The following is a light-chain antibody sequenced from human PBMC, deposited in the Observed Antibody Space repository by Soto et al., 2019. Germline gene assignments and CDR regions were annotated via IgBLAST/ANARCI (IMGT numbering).Light chain of an antibody. J-gene: IGLJ1*01. V-gene: IGLV2-18*01. CDR1: STDFVSYNR. CDR3: SLYTSENAYV. CDR2: EVS. Sequence: QSVLAQPPSVSGSPGQSVTSSCTGTSTDFVSYNRVSWYQRPPGTAPKLMIYEVSKRPSGVPDRFSGSKSGNTASLTISGLQAADEADYYCSLYTSENAYVFGTGTKATV.